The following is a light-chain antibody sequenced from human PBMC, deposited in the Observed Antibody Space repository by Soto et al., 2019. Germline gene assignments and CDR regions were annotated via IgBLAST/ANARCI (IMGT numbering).Light chain of an antibody. CDR1: STDFGNYNL. Sequence: QSALTQPASVSGSPGQSITISCTRTSTDFGNYNLVSWYQQCPDKAPKLIIYEGTNRPSEISDRFSGSESDTTASLIISGLQPEDEADYYCSSYAGSSARVVFGGGTKLTVL. V-gene: IGLV2-23*01. J-gene: IGLJ2*01. CDR2: EGT. CDR3: SSYAGSSARVV.